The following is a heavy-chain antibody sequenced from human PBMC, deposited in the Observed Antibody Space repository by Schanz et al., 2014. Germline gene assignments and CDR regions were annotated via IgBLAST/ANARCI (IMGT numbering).Heavy chain of an antibody. CDR2: IKQDGSEK. CDR3: ARDLSYYTSGSYGY. V-gene: IGHV3-7*01. J-gene: IGHJ4*02. CDR1: GFKFSSYG. Sequence: VQVVESGGGVVQPGESLRLSCAASGFKFSSYGMHWVRQAPGKGLEWVANIKQDGSEKYYVDSVKGRFTFSRDNAKNSLYLQMNSLRAEDTAVYYCARDLSYYTSGSYGYWGQGTLVTVSS. D-gene: IGHD3-10*01.